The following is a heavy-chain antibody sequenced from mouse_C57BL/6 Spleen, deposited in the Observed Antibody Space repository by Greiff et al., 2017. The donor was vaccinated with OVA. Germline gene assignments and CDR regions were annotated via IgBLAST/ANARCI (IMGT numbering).Heavy chain of an antibody. CDR1: GYTFTSYW. J-gene: IGHJ2*01. D-gene: IGHD2-5*01. Sequence: QVQLQQPGAELVRPGSSVKLSCKASGYTFTSYWMHWVKQRPIQGLEWIGNIDPSDSETHYNQKFKDKATLTVDKSSSTAYMQLSSLTSEDSAVYYCARWDYSNLDYWGQGTTLTVSS. V-gene: IGHV1-52*01. CDR3: ARWDYSNLDY. CDR2: IDPSDSET.